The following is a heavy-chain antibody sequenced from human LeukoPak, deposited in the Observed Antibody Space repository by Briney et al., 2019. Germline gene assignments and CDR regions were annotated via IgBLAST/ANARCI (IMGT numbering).Heavy chain of an antibody. CDR2: IWYDGSNK. Sequence: GGSLRLSCAASGFTFSSYGMPWVRQAPGKGLEWVAVIWYDGSNKYYADSVKGRFTISRDNSKNTLYPQMNSLRAEDTAVYYCAREDSSGYYWSSYYFDYWGQGTLVTVSS. CDR3: AREDSSGYYWSSYYFDY. D-gene: IGHD3-22*01. V-gene: IGHV3-33*01. CDR1: GFTFSSYG. J-gene: IGHJ4*02.